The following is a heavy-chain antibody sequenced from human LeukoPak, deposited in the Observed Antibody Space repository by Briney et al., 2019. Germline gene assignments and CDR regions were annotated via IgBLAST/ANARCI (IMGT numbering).Heavy chain of an antibody. V-gene: IGHV4-39*01. J-gene: IGHJ4*02. CDR1: GGSISSSSYY. D-gene: IGHD5-24*01. CDR3: ARLSVEMATITIGFDY. Sequence: SETLSLTCTVSGGSISSSSYYWGWIRQPPGKGLEWIGSIYYSGSTYYNPSLKSRVTISVDTSKNQFSLKLSSVTAADTAVYYCARLSVEMATITIGFDYWGQGTLVTVSS. CDR2: IYYSGST.